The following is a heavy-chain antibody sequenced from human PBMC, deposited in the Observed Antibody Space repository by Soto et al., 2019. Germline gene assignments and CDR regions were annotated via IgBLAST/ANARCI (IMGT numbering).Heavy chain of an antibody. CDR2: IHYRGST. CDR1: GGSVSVDSYY. J-gene: IGHJ4*02. Sequence: SETLSLTCAVSGGSVSVDSYYWAWIRQPPGKGLEWIATIHYRGSTYYATSLKSRVTISIDTSKNQFSLMLASVTATDTAFYYCARLATTVSTPNYWGQGTLVTVSS. V-gene: IGHV4-39*01. CDR3: ARLATTVSTPNY. D-gene: IGHD4-17*01.